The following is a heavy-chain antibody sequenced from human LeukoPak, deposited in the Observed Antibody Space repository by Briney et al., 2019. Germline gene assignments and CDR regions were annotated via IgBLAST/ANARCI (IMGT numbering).Heavy chain of an antibody. Sequence: PGGSLRLSCAASGFTFSSYSMNWVRQAPGKGLEWVSSISSSSSYIYYADSVKGRFTISRDNAKNTLYLQMNSLRAEDTAVYYCAKVPFLEWSRDAFDIWGQGTMVTVSS. CDR3: AKVPFLEWSRDAFDI. CDR1: GFTFSSYS. CDR2: ISSSSSYI. D-gene: IGHD3-3*02. V-gene: IGHV3-21*04. J-gene: IGHJ3*02.